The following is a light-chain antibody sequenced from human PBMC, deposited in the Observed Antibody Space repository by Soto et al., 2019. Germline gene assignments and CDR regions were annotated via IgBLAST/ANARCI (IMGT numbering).Light chain of an antibody. CDR2: DVS. CDR3: CSYAGSYPVV. J-gene: IGLJ2*01. CDR1: SSDVGGYNY. Sequence: QSVLTQPRSVSGSPGQSVTISCTGTSSDVGGYNYFSWYQQHPGKDPKLMIYDVSKRPSGVPDRFSGSKSGNTASLTISGLQAEDEADYYCCSYAGSYPVVFGGGTKLTVL. V-gene: IGLV2-11*01.